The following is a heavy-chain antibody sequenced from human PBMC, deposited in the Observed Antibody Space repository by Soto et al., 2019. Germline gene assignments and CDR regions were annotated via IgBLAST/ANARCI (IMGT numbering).Heavy chain of an antibody. D-gene: IGHD3-22*01. CDR1: GFTFSSYA. CDR2: ISGSGGST. Sequence: PGGSLRLSCAASGFTFSSYAMSWVRQAPGKGLEWVSAISGSGGSTYYADSVKGRFTISRDNSKNTLYLQMNSLRAEDTAVYYFAKARQGWYYYDSSGPSGFDYWGQGTLVTVSS. CDR3: AKARQGWYYYDSSGPSGFDY. V-gene: IGHV3-23*01. J-gene: IGHJ4*02.